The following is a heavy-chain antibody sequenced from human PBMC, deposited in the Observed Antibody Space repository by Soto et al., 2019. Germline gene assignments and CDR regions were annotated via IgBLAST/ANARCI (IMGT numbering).Heavy chain of an antibody. D-gene: IGHD6-19*01. CDR2: ITGSGGST. CDR3: AKEGSVAGTGYVDY. Sequence: EVQLLESGGGLVQPGGSLRLSCAASGFTFSNYAMSWVRQAPGKGLEWVSAITGSGGSTYYADSVKGRFTISRDNPKNTLYLQMNSLRAEDTAVYYCAKEGSVAGTGYVDYWGQGTLVTVSS. CDR1: GFTFSNYA. V-gene: IGHV3-23*01. J-gene: IGHJ4*02.